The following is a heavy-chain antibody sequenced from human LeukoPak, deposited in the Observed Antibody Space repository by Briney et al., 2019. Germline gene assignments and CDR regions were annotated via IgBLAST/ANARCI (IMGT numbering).Heavy chain of an antibody. CDR3: AKDLSWLATKNYYFDY. Sequence: GGSLRLSSAASGFTFSSYAMSWLRQAPGKGLEWVSAISGSGGSTYYADSVKGRFTISRDNSKNTLYLQMNSLRAEDTAVYYCAKDLSWLATKNYYFDYWGQGTLVTVSS. CDR2: ISGSGGST. CDR1: GFTFSSYA. J-gene: IGHJ4*02. D-gene: IGHD6-19*01. V-gene: IGHV3-23*01.